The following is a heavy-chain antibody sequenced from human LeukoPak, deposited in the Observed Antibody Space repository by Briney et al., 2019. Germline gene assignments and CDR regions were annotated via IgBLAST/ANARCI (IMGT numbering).Heavy chain of an antibody. CDR2: IYYSGSA. CDR3: ARLVGIGVASGEYFQH. J-gene: IGHJ1*01. Sequence: SETLSLTCTVSGGSISSDNYYWGWVRRPPGKGLEWIGSIYYSGSAYYDPSLESRVTISVDTWNNQFSLKVTSMTAADTAVYYCARLVGIGVASGEYFQHWGQGTLVTVSS. V-gene: IGHV4-39*01. D-gene: IGHD1-26*01. CDR1: GGSISSDNYY.